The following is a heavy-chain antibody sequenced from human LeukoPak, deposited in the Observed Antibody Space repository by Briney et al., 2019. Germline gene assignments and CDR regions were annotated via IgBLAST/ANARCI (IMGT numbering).Heavy chain of an antibody. CDR3: AKDLYYGSGIYYHYYYGMDV. D-gene: IGHD3-10*01. Sequence: GGPVSLLCGPWGFTFRCYAMRGLRQAPGRGREWVSAISGCGGSTYYPDSVKGRFTISRDNSETTLYLQINSPRAEDTAVYYCAKDLYYGSGIYYHYYYGMDVWGQGTTVTVSS. J-gene: IGHJ6*02. V-gene: IGHV3-23*01. CDR2: ISGCGGST. CDR1: GFTFRCYA.